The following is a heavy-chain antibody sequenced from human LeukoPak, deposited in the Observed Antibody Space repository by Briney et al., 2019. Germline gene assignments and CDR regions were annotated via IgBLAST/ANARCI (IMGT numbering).Heavy chain of an antibody. CDR2: ISSSSSYI. CDR1: GFTFRSYS. Sequence: PGGSLRLSCGASGFTFRSYSMNWVRHAPGKGLEWVSSISSSSSYIYYADSVKGRFTISRDNAKNSLYLQMNSLRAEDTAVYYCASGIARGSFDYWGQGTLVTVSS. CDR3: ASGIARGSFDY. J-gene: IGHJ4*02. D-gene: IGHD6-13*01. V-gene: IGHV3-21*01.